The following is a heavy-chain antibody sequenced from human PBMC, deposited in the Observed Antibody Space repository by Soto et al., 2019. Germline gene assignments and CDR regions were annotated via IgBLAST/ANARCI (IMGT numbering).Heavy chain of an antibody. V-gene: IGHV3-30*18. J-gene: IGHJ4*02. D-gene: IGHD3-16*02. CDR3: AKGPLYDYVWGSYRRPDYYFDY. Sequence: QVQLVESGGGVVQPGRSLRLSCAASGFTFSSYGMHWVRQAPGKGLEWVAVISYDGSNKYYADSVKGRFTISRDNSKNTLYLQMNSLRGEDTAVYYCAKGPLYDYVWGSYRRPDYYFDYWGQGTLVTVSS. CDR2: ISYDGSNK. CDR1: GFTFSSYG.